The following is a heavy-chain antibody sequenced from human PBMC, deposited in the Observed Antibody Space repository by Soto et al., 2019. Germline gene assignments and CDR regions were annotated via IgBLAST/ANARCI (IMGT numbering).Heavy chain of an antibody. V-gene: IGHV4-31*03. CDR1: GCSISSGGYY. J-gene: IGHJ6*02. D-gene: IGHD3-22*01. CDR2: IYYSGST. Sequence: SETLSLTCTVSGCSISSGGYYWSWIRQHPGKGLEWIGYIYYSGSTYYNPSLKSRVTISVDTSKNQFSLKLSSVTAADTAVYYCARDSYYDSSGNPSTLDVWGQGTTVTVSS. CDR3: ARDSYYDSSGNPSTLDV.